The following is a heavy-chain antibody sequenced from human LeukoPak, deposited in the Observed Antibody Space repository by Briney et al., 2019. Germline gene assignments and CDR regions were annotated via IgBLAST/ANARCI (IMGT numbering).Heavy chain of an antibody. D-gene: IGHD3-16*02. J-gene: IGHJ4*02. Sequence: SETPSLTCNVSGAFIISSNYYWAWIRQPPGKGLEWIGNIYSSGSTQYTPSLKSRVTISADMSKNQFFLKLTSATAADTAVYYCTRRTYRADFDYWGQGSLVTVSS. CDR1: GAFIISSNYY. V-gene: IGHV4-39*01. CDR3: TRRTYRADFDY. CDR2: IYSSGST.